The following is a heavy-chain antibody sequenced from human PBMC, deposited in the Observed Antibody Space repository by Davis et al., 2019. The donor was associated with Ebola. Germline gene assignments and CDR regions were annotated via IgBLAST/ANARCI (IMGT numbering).Heavy chain of an antibody. J-gene: IGHJ3*02. CDR1: GGTFSSYA. CDR3: ARDSLLDAFDI. Sequence: AASVKVSCKASGGTFSSYAISWVRQAPGQGLEWMGGIIPILGIANYAQKFQGRVTITADKSTTTAYMDLSSLRSEDTAVYYCARDSLLDAFDIWDQGTMVTVSS. CDR2: IIPILGIA. V-gene: IGHV1-69*10.